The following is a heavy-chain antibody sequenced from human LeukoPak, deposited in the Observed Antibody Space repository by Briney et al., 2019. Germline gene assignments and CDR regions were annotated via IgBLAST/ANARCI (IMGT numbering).Heavy chain of an antibody. V-gene: IGHV3-7*01. CDR3: ARDLANRGVSDY. D-gene: IGHD3-10*01. Sequence: GGSLRLSCAASGFTFSSYWMHWVRQAPGKGLVWVANIKQDGSEKFYVDSVKGRFTISRDNAKNSLYLQMNSLRGEDTAVYYCARDLANRGVSDYWGQGTLVTVSS. J-gene: IGHJ4*02. CDR1: GFTFSSYW. CDR2: IKQDGSEK.